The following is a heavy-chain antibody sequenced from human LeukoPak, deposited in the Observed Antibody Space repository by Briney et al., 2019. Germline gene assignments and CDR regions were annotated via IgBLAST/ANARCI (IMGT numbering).Heavy chain of an antibody. J-gene: IGHJ5*02. D-gene: IGHD4-17*01. Sequence: ASVKVSCKASGYTFTSYDINWVRQAPGQGLEWMGWINPTSGGTNYIQKFQGRVIMTRDTSISTAYMELSSLRSDDTAVYYCARGGADYDYNWFDPWGQGTLVTVSS. CDR3: ARGGADYDYNWFDP. CDR2: INPTSGGT. V-gene: IGHV1-2*02. CDR1: GYTFTSYD.